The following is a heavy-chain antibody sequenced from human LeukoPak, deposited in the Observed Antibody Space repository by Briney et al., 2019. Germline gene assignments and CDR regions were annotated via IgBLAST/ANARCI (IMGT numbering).Heavy chain of an antibody. J-gene: IGHJ4*02. CDR2: LSSSGSAF. D-gene: IGHD6-13*01. V-gene: IGHV3-48*03. CDR3: ARDSSSWYY. Sequence: PGGSLTLSCEDSGFTFRSYEMNWVRQAPGKGLEWIAYLSSSGSAFSYADSVKGRFTIARDNAKNSVYLEMNSLRAEDTAVYYCARDSSSWYYWGQGTLVTVSS. CDR1: GFTFRSYE.